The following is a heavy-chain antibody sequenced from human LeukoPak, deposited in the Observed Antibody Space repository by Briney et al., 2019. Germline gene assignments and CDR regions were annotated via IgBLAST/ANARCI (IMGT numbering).Heavy chain of an antibody. J-gene: IGHJ4*02. D-gene: IGHD3-22*01. CDR2: INHSGST. CDR1: GGSFSDYS. CDR3: ARGSEATIVVAIDY. Sequence: SETLSLTCAVYGGSFSDYSWSWIRQPPGKGLEWIGEINHSGSTNYNPSLKSRVTISVDTSKNQFSLKLSSVTAADTAVYYCARGSEATIVVAIDYWGQGTLVTVSS. V-gene: IGHV4-34*01.